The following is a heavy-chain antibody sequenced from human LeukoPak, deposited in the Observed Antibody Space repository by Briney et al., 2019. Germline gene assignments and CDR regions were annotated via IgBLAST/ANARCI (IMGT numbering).Heavy chain of an antibody. D-gene: IGHD2-8*02. CDR1: GFTFSSFA. V-gene: IGHV3-23*01. J-gene: IGHJ6*03. CDR2: VSGSAGRT. CDR3: AKNRGHCVDGVCHNYYYMDV. Sequence: GGSLRLSCAASGFTFSSFAMTWVRQAPGKGLEWVSTVSGSAGRTDYADSVKGRFTISRDNLKNTLYLQMNGLRAEDTAVYYCAKNRGHCVDGVCHNYYYMDVWGRGTTVTVSS.